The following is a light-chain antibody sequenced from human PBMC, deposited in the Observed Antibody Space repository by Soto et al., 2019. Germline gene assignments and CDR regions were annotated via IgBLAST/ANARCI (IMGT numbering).Light chain of an antibody. CDR3: QQYGRSPLT. CDR1: QSVTGSY. J-gene: IGKJ4*01. V-gene: IGKV3-20*01. CDR2: GAS. Sequence: EIVLTHSPGTLSLSPWERATLSCRASQSVTGSYLAWYQQKPGQAPWLLIYGASNRASGIPDRFSGSGSGTDFTLTISRLEPEDSAVYYCQQYGRSPLTFGGGTKV.